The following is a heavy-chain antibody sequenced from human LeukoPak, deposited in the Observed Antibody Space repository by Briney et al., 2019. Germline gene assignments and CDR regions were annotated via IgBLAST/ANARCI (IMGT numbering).Heavy chain of an antibody. CDR3: ARAGIAAAGSLDY. V-gene: IGHV3-30*03. J-gene: IGHJ4*02. CDR1: GFTFSSYG. Sequence: GGSLRLSCAASGFTFSSYGMSWVRQAPGKGLEWVAVISYDVGKKYYADSVKGRFTISRDNSKNTLYLQMNSLRAEDTAVYYCARAGIAAAGSLDYWGQGTLVTVSS. CDR2: ISYDVGKK. D-gene: IGHD6-13*01.